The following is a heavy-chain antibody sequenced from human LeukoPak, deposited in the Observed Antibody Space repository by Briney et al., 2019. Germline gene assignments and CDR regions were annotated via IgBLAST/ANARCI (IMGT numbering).Heavy chain of an antibody. J-gene: IGHJ6*02. CDR2: ISYDGSNK. CDR1: GFTFSSCG. CDR3: AKDWSYYDILTAPDYYGMDV. Sequence: PGRSLRLSCAASGFTFSSCGMHWVRQAPGKGLEWVAVISYDGSNKYYADSVKGRFTISRDNSKNTLYLQMNSLRAEDTAVYYCAKDWSYYDILTAPDYYGMDVWGQGTTVTVSS. D-gene: IGHD3-9*01. V-gene: IGHV3-30*18.